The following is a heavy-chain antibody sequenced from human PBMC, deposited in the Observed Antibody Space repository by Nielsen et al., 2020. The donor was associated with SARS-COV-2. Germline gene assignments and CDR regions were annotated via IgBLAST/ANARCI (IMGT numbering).Heavy chain of an antibody. Sequence: SCKASGYTFTSYYMHWVRQAPGKGLEWVAVISYDGSNKYYADSVKGRFTISRDNSKNTLYLQMNSLRAEDTAVYYCAKGRKRWLQFGIFDYWGQGTLVTVSS. D-gene: IGHD5-24*01. J-gene: IGHJ4*02. CDR2: ISYDGSNK. V-gene: IGHV3-30*18. CDR1: GYTFTSYY. CDR3: AKGRKRWLQFGIFDY.